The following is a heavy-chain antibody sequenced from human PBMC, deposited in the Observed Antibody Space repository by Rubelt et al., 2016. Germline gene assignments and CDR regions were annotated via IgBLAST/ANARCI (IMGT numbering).Heavy chain of an antibody. V-gene: IGHV1-46*01. CDR2: ISPSGGST. J-gene: IGHJ3*02. Sequence: YYMHWVRQAPGQGLEWMGIISPSGGSTSYAQKFQGRVTMTRDTSTSTVYMELSSLRSEDTAVYYCARESGDHDAFDIWGQGTMVTVSS. CDR1: YY. CDR3: ARESGDHDAFDI. D-gene: IGHD4-17*01.